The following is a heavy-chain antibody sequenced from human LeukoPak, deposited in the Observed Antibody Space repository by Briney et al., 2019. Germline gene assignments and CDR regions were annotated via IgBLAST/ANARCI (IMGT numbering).Heavy chain of an antibody. CDR1: GYTFTSYD. V-gene: IGHV1-8*03. D-gene: IGHD3-22*01. CDR3: ATAVLAYYYDSSGPATLDY. Sequence: ASVKVSCKASGYTFTSYDINWVRQAPGQGLEWMGWMNPNSGNTGYAQKFQGRVTITRNTSISTAYMELSSLRSEDTAVYYCATAVLAYYYDSSGPATLDYWGQGTLVTVSS. J-gene: IGHJ4*02. CDR2: MNPNSGNT.